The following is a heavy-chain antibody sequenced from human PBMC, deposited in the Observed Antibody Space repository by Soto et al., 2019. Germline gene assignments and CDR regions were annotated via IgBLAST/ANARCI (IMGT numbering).Heavy chain of an antibody. V-gene: IGHV3-66*01. J-gene: IGHJ4*02. Sequence: VQLVESGGGLVQPGGSLRLSCAVSGFTVSSSDMTWVRQAPGRGLEWVSVLFSNGNTYYAVSVKGRSSISRDNSKNTLDLQVNGLRVEDTAIYYCAKVDHGDAHYWGQGTLVTVSS. D-gene: IGHD4-17*01. CDR3: AKVDHGDAHY. CDR1: GFTVSSSD. CDR2: LFSNGNT.